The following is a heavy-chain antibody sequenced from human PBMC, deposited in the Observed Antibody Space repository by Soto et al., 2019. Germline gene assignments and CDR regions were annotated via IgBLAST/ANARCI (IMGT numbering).Heavy chain of an antibody. Sequence: GGSLRLSCAASGFTFSNYWMHWVRQAPGKGLVWVSRINSDGSSTSYADSVKGRFTISRDNAKNTLYLQMNSLRAEDTAVYYCASSGSYPKYYFDYWGQGTLVTVSS. CDR3: ASSGSYPKYYFDY. CDR2: INSDGSST. CDR1: GFTFSNYW. J-gene: IGHJ4*02. V-gene: IGHV3-74*01. D-gene: IGHD1-26*01.